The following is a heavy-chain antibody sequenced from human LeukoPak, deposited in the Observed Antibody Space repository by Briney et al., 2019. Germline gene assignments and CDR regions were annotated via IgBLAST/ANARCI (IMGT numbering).Heavy chain of an antibody. D-gene: IGHD3-22*01. CDR1: GGSISSYY. V-gene: IGHV4-59*01. CDR3: AGGGDSGGYYYPMFDY. CDR2: IYYSGST. Sequence: SETLSLTCTVSGGSISSYYWSWIRQPPGKGLEWIGYIYYSGSTNYNPSLKSRVTISVDTSKNQFSLKLNSVTAADTAVYYCAGGGDSGGYYYPMFDYWGQGTLVTVSS. J-gene: IGHJ4*02.